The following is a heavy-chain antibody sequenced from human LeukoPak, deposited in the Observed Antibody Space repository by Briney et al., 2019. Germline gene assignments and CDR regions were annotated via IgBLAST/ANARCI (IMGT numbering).Heavy chain of an antibody. V-gene: IGHV4-30-2*01. CDR1: GGSISSGGYS. CDR2: IYHSGST. D-gene: IGHD1-20*01. J-gene: IGHJ4*02. CDR3: ASGITGALGY. Sequence: SETLSLTCAVSGGSISSGGYSWSWIRQPPGKGLEWIGYIYHSGSTYYNPSLKSRVTISVDRSKNQFSLKLSSVTAADTAVYYCASGITGALGYWGQGTLVTVSS.